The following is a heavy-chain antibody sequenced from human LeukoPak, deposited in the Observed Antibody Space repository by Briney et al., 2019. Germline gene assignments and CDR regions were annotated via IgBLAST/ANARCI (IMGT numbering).Heavy chain of an antibody. CDR1: GFTFSSYA. D-gene: IGHD3-9*01. J-gene: IGHJ4*02. CDR3: ARSFYYDILTGYSTDY. V-gene: IGHV3-23*01. Sequence: GGSLRLSCAASGFTFSSYAMSWVRQAPGKGLEWVSAISGSGGSTYYADSVKGRFTISRDDSKNTLYLQMNSLRDEDTAVYYCARSFYYDILTGYSTDYWGQGTLVTVSS. CDR2: ISGSGGST.